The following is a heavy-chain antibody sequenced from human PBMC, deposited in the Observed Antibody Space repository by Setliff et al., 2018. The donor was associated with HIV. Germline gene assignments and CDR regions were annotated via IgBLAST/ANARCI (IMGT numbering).Heavy chain of an antibody. V-gene: IGHV3-7*03. CDR3: ARDLDPFFAMEI. Sequence: GGSLRLSCAASGFTFNNAWMYWVRQAPGKGLEWVANINQDGSAKYYVDSVKGRFTISRDNAKNSLYLQMNRLSAEDTAVYYCARDLDPFFAMEIWGQGTTVTVSS. CDR1: GFTFNNAW. CDR2: INQDGSAK. J-gene: IGHJ6*02.